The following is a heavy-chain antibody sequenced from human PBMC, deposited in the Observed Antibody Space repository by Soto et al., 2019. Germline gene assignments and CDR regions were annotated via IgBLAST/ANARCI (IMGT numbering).Heavy chain of an antibody. J-gene: IGHJ5*02. CDR1: GGTFSSYA. CDR2: IIPIFGTA. V-gene: IGHV1-69*06. D-gene: IGHD1-1*01. Sequence: SVKVSCKASGGTFSSYAISWVRQAPGQGLEWMGGIIPIFGTANYAQKFQGRVTITADKSTSTAYMELSSLRSEDTAVYYCARGRPNHYPDGQNCFDPWRQGTMVTVSS. CDR3: ARGRPNHYPDGQNCFDP.